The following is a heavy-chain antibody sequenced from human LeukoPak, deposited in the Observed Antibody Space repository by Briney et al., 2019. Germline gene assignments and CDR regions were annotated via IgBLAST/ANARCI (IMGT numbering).Heavy chain of an antibody. Sequence: GGSLRLSCAASGFTFSSYAMHWVRQAPGKGLEWVAVISYDGSNKYYADSVKGRFTISRDNSKNTLYLQMNSLRAEDTAVYYCAKGYGYYDSSGYYSDYWGQGTLVTVSS. J-gene: IGHJ4*02. V-gene: IGHV3-30*04. CDR2: ISYDGSNK. CDR1: GFTFSSYA. CDR3: AKGYGYYDSSGYYSDY. D-gene: IGHD3-22*01.